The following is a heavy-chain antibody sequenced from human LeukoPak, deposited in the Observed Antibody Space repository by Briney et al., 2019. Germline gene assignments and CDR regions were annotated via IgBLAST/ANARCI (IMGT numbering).Heavy chain of an antibody. CDR2: ISSSSSTI. V-gene: IGHV3-48*01. CDR3: ARRITTVVTRYFDL. D-gene: IGHD4-23*01. J-gene: IGHJ2*01. CDR1: GFSFSSYS. Sequence: PGGSMRLSCAASGFSFSSYSMNWVRQAPGKGLEWVSYISSSSSTIYYADSVKGRFTISKDNAKNSLYLQMNSLRAEDTAVYYCARRITTVVTRYFDLWGRGTLVTVSS.